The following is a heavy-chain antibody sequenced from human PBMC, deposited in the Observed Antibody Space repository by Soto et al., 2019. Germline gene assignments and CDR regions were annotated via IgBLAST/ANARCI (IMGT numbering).Heavy chain of an antibody. CDR1: GDSIRSINNY. CDR2: IYHSGST. CDR3: ARVERGYSYGYFDY. V-gene: IGHV4-39*07. J-gene: IGHJ4*02. D-gene: IGHD5-18*01. Sequence: PSETLSLTCTVSGDSIRSINNYWGWIRQPPGKGLEWIGSIYHSGSTYYNPSLKSRVTISVDTSKNQFSLKLSSVTAADTAVYYCARVERGYSYGYFDYWGQGTLVTVSS.